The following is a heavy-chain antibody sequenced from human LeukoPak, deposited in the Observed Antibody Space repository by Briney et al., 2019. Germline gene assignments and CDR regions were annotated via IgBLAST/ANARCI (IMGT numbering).Heavy chain of an antibody. CDR3: ARTLSTTVNDY. CDR2: INPNTGDT. CDR1: GYAFTAYF. Sequence: ASVKVSCKASGYAFTAYFMHWVRQAPGQGLEWMGRINPNTGDTISAQKFQGRVTMTRDTSISTVGMELARLRSDDTAVYYCARTLSTTVNDYWGQGTLVTVSS. J-gene: IGHJ4*02. D-gene: IGHD4-11*01. V-gene: IGHV1-2*06.